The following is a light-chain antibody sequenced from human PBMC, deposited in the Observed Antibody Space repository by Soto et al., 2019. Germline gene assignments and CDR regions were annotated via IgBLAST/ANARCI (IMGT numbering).Light chain of an antibody. J-gene: IGLJ1*01. CDR2: DVS. CDR1: SSDVGGYNY. V-gene: IGLV2-14*03. Sequence: QSVLTQPASLSGSPGQSITISCTGTSSDVGGYNYVSWYQHHPGKVPQLMIYDVSNRPSGVSNRFSGSKSGNTASLTISGLQAEDEADYYCYSYTSSNTYVFGTGTKVTVL. CDR3: YSYTSSNTYV.